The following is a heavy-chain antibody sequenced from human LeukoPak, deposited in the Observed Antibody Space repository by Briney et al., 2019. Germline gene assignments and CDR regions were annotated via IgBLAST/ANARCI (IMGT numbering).Heavy chain of an antibody. V-gene: IGHV3-7*01. CDR3: ARSPWGKGDYFDY. D-gene: IGHD3-16*01. Sequence: GGSLRLSCAVSGFTFSTYWMSWVRQAPGKGLEWVANIKQDGSEKYYVDSVKGRFTISRDNAKNSLYLQMNSLRAEDTAVYYCARSPWGKGDYFDYWGQGTLVTVSS. CDR1: GFTFSTYW. CDR2: IKQDGSEK. J-gene: IGHJ4*02.